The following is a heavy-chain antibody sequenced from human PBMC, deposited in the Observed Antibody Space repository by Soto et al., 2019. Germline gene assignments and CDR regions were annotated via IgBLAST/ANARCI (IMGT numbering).Heavy chain of an antibody. D-gene: IGHD2-15*01. J-gene: IGHJ4*02. Sequence: SETLSLTCTVSGGSISSYYWSWIRQPPGKGLEWIGYIYYSGSTNYNPSLKSRVTISVDTSKNQFSLKLSSVTAADTAVYYCARRKVVLGDYFDYWGQGTLVTVSS. CDR2: IYYSGST. CDR3: ARRKVVLGDYFDY. CDR1: GGSISSYY. V-gene: IGHV4-59*08.